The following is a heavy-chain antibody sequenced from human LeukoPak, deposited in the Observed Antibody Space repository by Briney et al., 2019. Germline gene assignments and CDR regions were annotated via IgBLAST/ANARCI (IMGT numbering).Heavy chain of an antibody. Sequence: PGGSLRLSWAASGFTFSSYWMSWVRQAPGKGLGWVANIKQEGSEKYYVDSVKGRFTISRDNAKNSLYLQMNSLRAEDTAVYYCARNRRSIAAAGTRGVAFDIWGQGTMVTVSS. CDR2: IKQEGSEK. CDR3: ARNRRSIAAAGTRGVAFDI. V-gene: IGHV3-7*01. D-gene: IGHD6-13*01. J-gene: IGHJ3*02. CDR1: GFTFSSYW.